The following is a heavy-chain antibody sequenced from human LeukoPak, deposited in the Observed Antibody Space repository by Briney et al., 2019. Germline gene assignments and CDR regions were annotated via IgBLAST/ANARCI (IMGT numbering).Heavy chain of an antibody. V-gene: IGHV3-23*01. D-gene: IGHD3/OR15-3a*01. J-gene: IGHJ4*02. Sequence: GGSLRLSCAASGFTFSSYAMSWVRQAPGKGLEWVSAISGSGKSTYYADSVKGRFTISRDNAKNSLFLQMSSLRAEDTAVYFCVRHGDWNFDYWGQGTLVTVSS. CDR3: VRHGDWNFDY. CDR1: GFTFSSYA. CDR2: ISGSGKST.